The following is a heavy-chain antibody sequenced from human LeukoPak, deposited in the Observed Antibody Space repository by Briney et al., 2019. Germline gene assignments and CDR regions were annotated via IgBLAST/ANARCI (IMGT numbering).Heavy chain of an antibody. J-gene: IGHJ4*02. D-gene: IGHD5-18*01. CDR2: ISSSAGTT. CDR3: ARQQQQLWYD. CDR1: GFTFSSYS. V-gene: IGHV3-48*04. Sequence: PGGSLRLSCAASGFTFSSYSMNWVRQAPGKGLEWVSYISSSAGTTYYADSVKGRFTISRDNAKNSLYLQMNSLRAEDTAVYFCARQQQQLWYDWGQGTLVTVSS.